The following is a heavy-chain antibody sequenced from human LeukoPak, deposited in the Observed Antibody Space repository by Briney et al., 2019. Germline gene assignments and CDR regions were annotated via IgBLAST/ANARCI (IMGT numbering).Heavy chain of an antibody. Sequence: GGSLRLSCAASGFTFSSYGMHWVRQAPGKGLEWVAVIWYDGSNKYYADSVKGRFTISRDNSKNTLYLQMNSLRAEDTAVYYCARDAHLYGMDVWGQGTTVTVSS. CDR2: IWYDGSNK. V-gene: IGHV3-33*01. CDR1: GFTFSSYG. CDR3: ARDAHLYGMDV. J-gene: IGHJ6*02.